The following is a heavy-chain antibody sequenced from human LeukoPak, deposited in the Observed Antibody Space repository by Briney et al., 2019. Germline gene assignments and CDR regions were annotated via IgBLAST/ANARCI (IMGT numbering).Heavy chain of an antibody. CDR2: ISYDGSNK. CDR1: GFTFSSYG. Sequence: GGSLRLSCAASGFTFSSYGMHWVRQAPGKGLEWVAVISYDGSNKYYADSVKGRFTISRDNSKNTLYLQMNSLRAEDTAVYYCAKVYYDFWSGPYYFDYWGQGTLVTVSS. V-gene: IGHV3-30*18. CDR3: AKVYYDFWSGPYYFDY. J-gene: IGHJ4*02. D-gene: IGHD3-3*01.